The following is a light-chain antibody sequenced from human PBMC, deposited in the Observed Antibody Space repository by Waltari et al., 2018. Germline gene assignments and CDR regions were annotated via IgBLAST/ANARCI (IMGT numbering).Light chain of an antibody. V-gene: IGLV3-25*03. Sequence: SYELTQPPSVSVSPGQTARITCSGDALPKQYAYWYQQKPGQAPLLVIYKDSERPSGIPERFSGSSSGTTFTLTISGVQAEDEADYYCQSADSSGTYVFGTGTKVTVL. CDR3: QSADSSGTYV. CDR1: ALPKQY. J-gene: IGLJ1*01. CDR2: KDS.